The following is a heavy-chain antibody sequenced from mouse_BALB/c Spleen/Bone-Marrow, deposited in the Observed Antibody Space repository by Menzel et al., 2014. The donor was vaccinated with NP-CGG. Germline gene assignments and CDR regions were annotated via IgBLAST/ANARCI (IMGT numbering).Heavy chain of an antibody. D-gene: IGHD2-1*01. V-gene: IGHV1S127*01. Sequence: QVQLQQSGAELLKPGASAKMSCKASGYTFTSYWMHWVKQRPGQGLEWIGTIDPSDSYTSYNQKFKGKATLTVDTSSSTAYMQLSSLTSEDYAVNYCTGSRDYGNWFAYWGQGTLVTVSA. J-gene: IGHJ3*01. CDR2: IDPSDSYT. CDR1: GYTFTSYW. CDR3: TGSRDYGNWFAY.